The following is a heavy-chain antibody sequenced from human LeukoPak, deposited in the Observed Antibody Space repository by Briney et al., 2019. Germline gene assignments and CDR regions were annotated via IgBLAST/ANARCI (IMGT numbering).Heavy chain of an antibody. CDR1: GGSISSYY. CDR3: ARERFYTVTPLSYYFDY. CDR2: IYYSGST. J-gene: IGHJ4*02. Sequence: SETLSLTCTVSGGSISSYYWSWIRQPPGKGLEWIGYIYYSGSTNYNPSLKSRVTISVDTSKNQFSLKLSSVTAADTAVYYFARERFYTVTPLSYYFDYGGRETL. V-gene: IGHV4-59*01. D-gene: IGHD4-17*01.